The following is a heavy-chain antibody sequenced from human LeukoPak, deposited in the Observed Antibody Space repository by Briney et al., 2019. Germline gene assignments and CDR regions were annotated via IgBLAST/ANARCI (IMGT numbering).Heavy chain of an antibody. J-gene: IGHJ3*02. D-gene: IGHD3-22*01. V-gene: IGHV3-30*04. CDR1: GFTFSSYA. Sequence: SGGSLRLSCAASGFTFSSYAMHWVRQAPGKGLEWVAVISYDGSNKHYADSVKGRFTISRDNSKNTLYLQMNSLRAEDTAVYYCASGITMIVVARDAFDIWGQGTMVTVSS. CDR2: ISYDGSNK. CDR3: ASGITMIVVARDAFDI.